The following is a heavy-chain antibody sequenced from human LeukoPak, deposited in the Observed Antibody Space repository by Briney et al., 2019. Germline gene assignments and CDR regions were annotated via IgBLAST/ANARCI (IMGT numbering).Heavy chain of an antibody. CDR3: ARSWGDFSYFDY. Sequence: SETLSLTCTVSGGSISSGGYYWSWIRQHPGKGLEWIGYIYYSGSTYYNPSLKSRVTISVDTSKNQFSLKLSSVTAADTAVYYCARSWGDFSYFDYWGQGTLVTVSS. D-gene: IGHD3-3*01. CDR2: IYYSGST. CDR1: GGSISSGGYY. V-gene: IGHV4-31*03. J-gene: IGHJ4*02.